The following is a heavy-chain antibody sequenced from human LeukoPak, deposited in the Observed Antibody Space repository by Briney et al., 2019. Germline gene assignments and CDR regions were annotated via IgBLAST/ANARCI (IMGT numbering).Heavy chain of an antibody. CDR3: ARDDNYVWGSYIDY. CDR1: GFTFSSYS. V-gene: IGHV3-21*01. CDR2: ISSSSYI. D-gene: IGHD3-16*01. J-gene: IGHJ4*02. Sequence: GGSLRLSCAASGFTFSSYSMNWVRQAPWKGLEWVSSISSSSYIYYADSVKGRFTISRDNAKNSLYLQMNSLRAEDTAVYYCARDDNYVWGSYIDYWGQGTLVTVSS.